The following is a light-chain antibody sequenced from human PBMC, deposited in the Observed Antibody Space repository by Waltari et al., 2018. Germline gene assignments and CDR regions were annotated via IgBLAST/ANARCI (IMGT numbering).Light chain of an antibody. V-gene: IGKV4-1*01. CDR2: WAS. CDR1: QSVLYSSNNKNY. Sequence: DIVMTQSPDSLAVSLGERATIHCKSSQSVLYSSNNKNYLAWYQQKPGQPPKLLIYWASTRESGFPDRFSGGGSGTDFTLTISSLQAEDVAVYYCQQYYSTPPTFGQGTKVEIK. J-gene: IGKJ1*01. CDR3: QQYYSTPPT.